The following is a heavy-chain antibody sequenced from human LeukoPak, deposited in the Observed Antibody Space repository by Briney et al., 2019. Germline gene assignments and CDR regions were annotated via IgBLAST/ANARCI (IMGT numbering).Heavy chain of an antibody. CDR2: ISGSGGST. V-gene: IGHV3-23*01. J-gene: IGHJ4*02. D-gene: IGHD4-17*01. Sequence: GGSLRLSCAASGFTFSSYAMSWVRQAPGKGLEWVSAISGSGGSTYYADSVKGRFTNSRDNSKNTLYLQMNSLRAEDTAVYYCARAGDYGDHFDYWGQGTLVTVSS. CDR3: ARAGDYGDHFDY. CDR1: GFTFSSYA.